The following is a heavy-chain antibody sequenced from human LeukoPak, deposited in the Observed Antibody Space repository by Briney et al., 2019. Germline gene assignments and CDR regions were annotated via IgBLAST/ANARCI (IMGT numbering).Heavy chain of an antibody. CDR2: VSSDGSIT. V-gene: IGHV3-74*01. D-gene: IGHD6-19*01. CDR3: TRDLDSSAWYGD. CDR1: GFTFSSYW. Sequence: GGSLRLSCAASGFTFSSYWMHWVRQAPGKGLVWVSRVSSDGSITTYADSVKGRFTISRDNAKNTLYLQMNSLRAEDTAVYYCTRDLDSSAWYGDWGQGTLVTVSS. J-gene: IGHJ4*02.